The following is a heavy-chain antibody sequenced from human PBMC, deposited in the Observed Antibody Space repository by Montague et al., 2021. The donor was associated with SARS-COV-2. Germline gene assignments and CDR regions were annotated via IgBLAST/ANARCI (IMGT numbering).Heavy chain of an antibody. J-gene: IGHJ5*02. CDR2: IYHSGST. V-gene: IGHV4-4*02. D-gene: IGHD2-15*01. CDR1: GVSITSSNW. Sequence: SETLSLTCTVSGVSITSSNWWNWVRQPPGKGLEWIGQIYHSGSTNYNPSLKSRLTLSLDKSKNQFSLSLSSVTAADTAVYYCARQIQQVVLSPAKLTNWFDPWGLGTLVTVAS. CDR3: ARQIQQVVLSPAKLTNWFDP.